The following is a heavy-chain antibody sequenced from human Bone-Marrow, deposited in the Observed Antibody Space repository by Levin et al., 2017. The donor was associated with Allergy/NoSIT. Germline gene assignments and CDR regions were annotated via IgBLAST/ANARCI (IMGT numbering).Heavy chain of an antibody. J-gene: IGHJ3*02. D-gene: IGHD3-22*01. CDR3: AKDRAFDSSGYPDAFDM. CDR1: GFTFSAYA. Sequence: GESLKISCVASGFTFSAYAMNWVRQSPGKGLEWVSVTSGSGGRTQYANSVKGRFTISRDNSKNTLFLQMNSLGAEDTAVYYCAKDRAFDSSGYPDAFDMWGQGTMVIVSS. V-gene: IGHV3-23*01. CDR2: TSGSGGRT.